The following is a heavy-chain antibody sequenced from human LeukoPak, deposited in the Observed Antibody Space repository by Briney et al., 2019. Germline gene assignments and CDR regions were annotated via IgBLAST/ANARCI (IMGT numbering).Heavy chain of an antibody. CDR3: ARDHGEEYYFDY. V-gene: IGHV3-9*01. CDR2: ISWNSGSI. J-gene: IGHJ4*02. CDR1: GFTFDDYA. Sequence: GGSLRLSCAASGFTFDDYAMHWVRQAPGKGLEWVSGISWNSGSIGYADSVKGRFTISRDNSKNTLYLQMNSLRAEDTAVYYCARDHGEEYYFDYWGQGTLVTVSS.